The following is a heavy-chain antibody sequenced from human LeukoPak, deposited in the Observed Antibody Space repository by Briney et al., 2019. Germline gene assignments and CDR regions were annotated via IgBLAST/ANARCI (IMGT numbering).Heavy chain of an antibody. J-gene: IGHJ3*02. CDR2: IYYSGST. Sequence: SETLSLTCGVSGVSITSTDDYWGWIRQPPGKGLEWIGNIYYSGSTYYNPSLKSRVTISLDTSKNQFSLKLSSVTAADTAVYYCARAPLLGNYGSGVYPSDAFDIWGQGTMVTVSS. D-gene: IGHD3-10*01. V-gene: IGHV4-39*07. CDR3: ARAPLLGNYGSGVYPSDAFDI. CDR1: GVSITSTDDY.